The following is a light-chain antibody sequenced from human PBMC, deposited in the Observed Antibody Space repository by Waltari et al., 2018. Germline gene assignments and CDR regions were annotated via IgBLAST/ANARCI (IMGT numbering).Light chain of an antibody. CDR2: DVT. V-gene: IGLV2-23*02. J-gene: IGLJ3*02. CDR1: SSDIGSYNL. Sequence: QSALTQPASVSASPGQSITISCKGTSSDIGSYNLVSWYQQHPGKAPKVMIYDVTKRPSGVSYRCSGSKSGYTASLTVSGLQAEDESDYYCCSYAGDSLWVFGGGTKLTVL. CDR3: CSYAGDSLWV.